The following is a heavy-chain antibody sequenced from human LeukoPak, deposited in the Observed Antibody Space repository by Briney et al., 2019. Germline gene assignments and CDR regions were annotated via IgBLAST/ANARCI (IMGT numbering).Heavy chain of an antibody. CDR3: AKDAYYY. CDR2: IYYSGST. CDR1: GGSISTYY. Sequence: SETLSLTCTVSGGSISTYYWSWIRQPPGKGLEWIGYIYYSGSTNYNPSLKSRVTISVDTPKNQFSLKLSSVTAADTAVYYCAKDAYYYWGQGTLVTVSS. J-gene: IGHJ4*02. V-gene: IGHV4-59*01. D-gene: IGHD2-21*01.